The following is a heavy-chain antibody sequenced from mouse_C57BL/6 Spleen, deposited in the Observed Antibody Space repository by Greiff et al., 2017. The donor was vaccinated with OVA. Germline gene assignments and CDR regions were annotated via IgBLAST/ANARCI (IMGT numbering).Heavy chain of an antibody. CDR3: TRLDGYEGYFDY. CDR2: IRNKANNHAT. CDR1: GFTFSDAW. V-gene: IGHV6-6*01. Sequence: EVQRVESGGGLVQPGGSMKLSCAASGFTFSDAWMDWVRQSPEKGLEWVAEIRNKANNHATYYAESVKGRFTISRDDSKSSVYLQMNSLRAEDTGIYYCTRLDGYEGYFDYWGQGTTLTVSS. J-gene: IGHJ2*01. D-gene: IGHD2-2*01.